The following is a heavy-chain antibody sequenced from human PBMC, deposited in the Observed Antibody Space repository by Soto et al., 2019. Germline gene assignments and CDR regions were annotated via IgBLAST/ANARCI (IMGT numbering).Heavy chain of an antibody. Sequence: QVTWKETGPALVKPTETLTMTGTVSGFSLSNARMGVSGIRQPPGKALEWLAHIFSNDEKSYTTSLKTKLTISKNNDESQVVLTITNMDPLDTATYFCARITNGYSCYDYAPYYYYRMDVWGQGTTVTVCS. J-gene: IGHJ6*02. V-gene: IGHV2-26*01. D-gene: IGHD5-12*01. CDR1: GFSLSNARMG. CDR2: IFSNDEK. CDR3: ARITNGYSCYDYAPYYYYRMDV.